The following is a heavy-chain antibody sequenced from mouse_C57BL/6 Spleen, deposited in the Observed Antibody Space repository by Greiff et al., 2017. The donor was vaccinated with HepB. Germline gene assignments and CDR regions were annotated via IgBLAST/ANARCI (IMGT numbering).Heavy chain of an antibody. V-gene: IGHV1-50*01. Sequence: QVQLQQPGAELVKPGASVKLSCKASGYTFTSYWMQWVKQRPGQGLEWIGEIDPSDSYTNYNQKVKGKATLTVDTSSSTAYMQLSSLTSEDSAVYYCARRRVGAMDYWGQGTSVTVSS. J-gene: IGHJ4*01. CDR2: IDPSDSYT. CDR1: GYTFTSYW. CDR3: ARRRVGAMDY.